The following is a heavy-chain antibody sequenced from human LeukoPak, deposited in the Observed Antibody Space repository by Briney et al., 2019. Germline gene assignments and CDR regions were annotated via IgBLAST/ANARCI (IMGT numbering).Heavy chain of an antibody. CDR1: GFTFSSYA. Sequence: PGRSLRLSCAASGFTFSSYAMHWVRQAPGKGLEWVAVISYDGSNKYYADSVKGRFTISRDNSKNTLYLQMNSLRAEDTAVYYCARCSYYYDSSGYYYRGFGDYWGQGTLVTVSS. V-gene: IGHV3-30-3*01. D-gene: IGHD3-22*01. CDR2: ISYDGSNK. J-gene: IGHJ4*02. CDR3: ARCSYYYDSSGYYYRGFGDY.